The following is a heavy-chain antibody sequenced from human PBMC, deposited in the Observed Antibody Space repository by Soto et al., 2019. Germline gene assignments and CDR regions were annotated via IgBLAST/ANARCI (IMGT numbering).Heavy chain of an antibody. CDR2: ISYDGNTK. CDR3: AKQIATGH. D-gene: IGHD3-22*01. V-gene: IGHV3-30*18. Sequence: QVQLVESGGGVVQPGRSLRLSCEASGFTFSSYGMHWVRQAPGKGLEWVAVISYDGNTKYYSDSVKGRFTISRDNSKNTLYLQLNSLRTEDTAVYYCAKQIATGHWGRGTLVTVSA. CDR1: GFTFSSYG. J-gene: IGHJ4*02.